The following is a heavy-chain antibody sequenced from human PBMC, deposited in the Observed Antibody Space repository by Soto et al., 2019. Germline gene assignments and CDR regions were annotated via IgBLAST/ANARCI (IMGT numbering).Heavy chain of an antibody. CDR1: GFTFSSYW. D-gene: IGHD6-13*01. Sequence: EVQLVESGGGLVQPGGSLRLSCAASGFTFSSYWMSWVRQAPGKGLEWVANIKQDGSEKYYVDSVKGRFTISRDNAKNSLYLQMNSLRAEDTAVYYCARSSIAAPPIVFDYWGQGTLVTVSS. V-gene: IGHV3-7*01. J-gene: IGHJ4*02. CDR3: ARSSIAAPPIVFDY. CDR2: IKQDGSEK.